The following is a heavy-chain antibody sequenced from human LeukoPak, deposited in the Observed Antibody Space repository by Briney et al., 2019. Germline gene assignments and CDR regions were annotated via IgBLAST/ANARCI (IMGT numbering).Heavy chain of an antibody. CDR3: AKGEDGFEYYYYIDG. D-gene: IGHD2/OR15-2a*01. CDR2: IIPSGGRT. CDR1: GFTFNNYV. V-gene: IGHV3-23*01. Sequence: PGGSLRLSCEASGFTFNNYVMSWVRQAPGKGLEWVSSIIPSGGRTNYAESVKGRFTISRDNSKNTVDLQMNTLRAEDTAAYYCAKGEDGFEYYYYIDGWGKRTTVTVSS. J-gene: IGHJ6*03.